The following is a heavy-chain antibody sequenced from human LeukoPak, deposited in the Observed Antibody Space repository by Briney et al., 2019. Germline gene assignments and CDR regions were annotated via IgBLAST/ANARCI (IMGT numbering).Heavy chain of an antibody. CDR3: ARDQWLAYYYHGMDV. CDR1: GFTFSTYA. Sequence: GGSLRLSCAASGFTFSTYAMNWVRQAPGKGLEWVSYITNNGSTIYYADSVKGRLTISRDKAENSLYLQINSLRAEDTAIYYCARDQWLAYYYHGMDVWGQGTTVTVSS. CDR2: ITNNGSTI. D-gene: IGHD6-19*01. J-gene: IGHJ6*02. V-gene: IGHV3-48*03.